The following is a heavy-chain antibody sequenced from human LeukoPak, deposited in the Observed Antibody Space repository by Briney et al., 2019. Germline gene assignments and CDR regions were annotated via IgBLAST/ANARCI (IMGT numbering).Heavy chain of an antibody. V-gene: IGHV3-9*01. CDR1: GFTFDDCA. D-gene: IGHD2-15*01. CDR3: AKDIGCSGGTCYFPNYFDY. CDR2: ISWNNNNM. Sequence: GRSLRLSCTASGFTFDDCAMHWVRQAPGKGLEWVSGISWNNNNMDYADSVKGRFTISRDNAKNSLYLQMNSLRTEDTAFYFCAKDIGCSGGTCYFPNYFDYWGQGTLVTVSS. J-gene: IGHJ4*02.